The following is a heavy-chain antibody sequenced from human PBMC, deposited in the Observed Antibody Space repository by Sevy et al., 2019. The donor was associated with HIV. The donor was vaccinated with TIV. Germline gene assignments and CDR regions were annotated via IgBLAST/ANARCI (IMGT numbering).Heavy chain of an antibody. Sequence: GGSLRLSCAASGFIFSNAWMSWVRQAPGKGLEWVGGIKSKSDGGPSDYAAPVKGRFTISRDDSRNTLYLQMNSLKTEDTAVYYCTSMTTVEGVFDFWGQGTLVTVSS. CDR2: IKSKSDGGPS. J-gene: IGHJ4*02. V-gene: IGHV3-15*01. D-gene: IGHD4-17*01. CDR3: TSMTTVEGVFDF. CDR1: GFIFSNAW.